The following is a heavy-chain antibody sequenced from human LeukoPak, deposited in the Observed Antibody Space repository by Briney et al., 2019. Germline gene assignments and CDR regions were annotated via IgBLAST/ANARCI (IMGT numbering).Heavy chain of an antibody. CDR3: ARVGYCSGGSCPYYFDL. V-gene: IGHV1-2*02. CDR1: GYTFTGYY. J-gene: IGHJ4*02. Sequence: ASVKLSCKASGYTFTGYYMHWVRQAPGQGLEWMGWINPNGGGTNYAHKFQGRVTMTRDTSISTAYMELSSLRSDDTAVYYCARVGYCSGGSCPYYFDLWGQGTLVTVSS. D-gene: IGHD2-15*01. CDR2: INPNGGGT.